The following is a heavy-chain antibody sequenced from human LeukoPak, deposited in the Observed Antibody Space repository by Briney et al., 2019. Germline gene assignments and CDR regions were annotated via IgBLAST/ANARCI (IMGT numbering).Heavy chain of an antibody. J-gene: IGHJ5*01. Sequence: ALSLTCTVSGGSISSGDYYWSWIRQPPGKALEWLALIYWDDDKRYSPALKTRLTITKDTSKNQVVLTMTNMDPVDTATYYCAHRSLLGTTGFDSWGQGILVTVSS. CDR3: AHRSLLGTTGFDS. CDR1: GGSISSGDYY. V-gene: IGHV2-5*08. D-gene: IGHD1-14*01. CDR2: IYWDDDK.